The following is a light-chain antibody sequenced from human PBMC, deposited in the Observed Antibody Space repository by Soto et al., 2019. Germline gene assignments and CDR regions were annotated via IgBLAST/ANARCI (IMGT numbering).Light chain of an antibody. Sequence: QSVLTQPRSASGTPGQRVTISCSGGISNIGSNPVYWNQQLPGTAPKLLIFRNNQRPSGVPDRFSDSKSGTSASLAISGLRYEDEADYYCAAWDDSLSGYVFGNGKKVTV. CDR1: ISNIGSNP. J-gene: IGLJ1*01. V-gene: IGLV1-47*01. CDR3: AAWDDSLSGYV. CDR2: RNN.